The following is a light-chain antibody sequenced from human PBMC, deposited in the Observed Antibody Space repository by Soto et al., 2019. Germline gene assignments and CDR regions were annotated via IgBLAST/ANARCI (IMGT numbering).Light chain of an antibody. Sequence: QSVLTQPPSVSGAPGQRVTISCTGSSSNIGAGYDVHWYQQLPGTAHKLLIYGNSNRPSGVPDRFSGSKSGTSASLAITGLQAEDEADYYCQSYDSSLRGVFGGGTQLTVL. CDR3: QSYDSSLRGV. CDR1: SSNIGAGYD. V-gene: IGLV1-40*01. J-gene: IGLJ2*01. CDR2: GNS.